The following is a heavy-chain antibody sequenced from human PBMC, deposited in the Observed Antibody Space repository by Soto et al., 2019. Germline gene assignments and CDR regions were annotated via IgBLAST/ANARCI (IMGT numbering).Heavy chain of an antibody. Sequence: SETVSLTCTVSGGSISSGDYYWSWIRQPPGKGLEWIGYIYYSGSTNYNPSLKSRVTISVDTSKNQFSLKLSSVTAADTAVYYCARAQRRYREAIDYWGQGTLVTVS. CDR1: GGSISSGDYY. V-gene: IGHV4-61*08. D-gene: IGHD1-26*01. CDR2: IYYSGST. J-gene: IGHJ4*02. CDR3: ARAQRRYREAIDY.